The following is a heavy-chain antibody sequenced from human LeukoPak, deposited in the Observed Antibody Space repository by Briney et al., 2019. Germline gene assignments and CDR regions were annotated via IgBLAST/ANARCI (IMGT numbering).Heavy chain of an antibody. CDR2: ISSSSGTI. D-gene: IGHD2-15*01. CDR1: GFTFSSYS. CDR3: ARDAESPSNYCSGGSCYDFGDY. J-gene: IGHJ4*02. Sequence: GGSLRLPCAASGFTFSSYSMNWVRQAPGKGLEWVSYISSSSGTIYYADSVKGRFTISRDNAKNSLYLQMNSLRAEDTAVYYCARDAESPSNYCSGGSCYDFGDYWGQGTLVTVSS. V-gene: IGHV3-48*01.